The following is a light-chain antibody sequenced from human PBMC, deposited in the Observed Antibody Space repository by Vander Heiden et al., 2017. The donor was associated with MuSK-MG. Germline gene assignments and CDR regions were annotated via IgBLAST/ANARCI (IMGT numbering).Light chain of an antibody. V-gene: IGKV3-11*01. CDR1: NTY. J-gene: IGKJ1*01. Sequence: NTYLAWYQQKPGQVPRLLIYDGSNRATGIPARFSGSGFGTDFTLTISILEPEDSAGYYGQQGGTFGQGTKVEI. CDR2: DGS. CDR3: QQGGT.